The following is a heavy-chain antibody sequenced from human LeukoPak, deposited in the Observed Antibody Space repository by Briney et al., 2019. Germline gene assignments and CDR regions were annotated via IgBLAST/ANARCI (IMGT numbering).Heavy chain of an antibody. CDR2: ISYDGSNK. V-gene: IGHV3-30*04. D-gene: IGHD2-2*01. CDR1: GFTFSSYA. CDR3: ARGGGYCSSTSCPQDY. J-gene: IGHJ4*02. Sequence: PGGSLRLSCAASGFTFSSYAMPWVRQAPGKGLEWVAVISYDGSNKYYADSVKGRFTISRDNSKNTLYLQMNSLRAEDTAVYYCARGGGYCSSTSCPQDYWGQGTLVTVSS.